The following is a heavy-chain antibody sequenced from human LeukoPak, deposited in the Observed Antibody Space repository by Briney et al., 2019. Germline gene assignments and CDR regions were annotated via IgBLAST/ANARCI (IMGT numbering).Heavy chain of an antibody. Sequence: ASVKVSCKASGYIFTGYYMHWVRQAPAQGLEWMGWINPNSGGTNYAQKFQGRVTMTRDTSISTAYMELSRLRSGDTAVYYCARDGGNYYDSRGYYPDDYWGQGTLVTVSS. J-gene: IGHJ4*02. D-gene: IGHD3-22*01. CDR3: ARDGGNYYDSRGYYPDDY. CDR2: INPNSGGT. CDR1: GYIFTGYY. V-gene: IGHV1-2*02.